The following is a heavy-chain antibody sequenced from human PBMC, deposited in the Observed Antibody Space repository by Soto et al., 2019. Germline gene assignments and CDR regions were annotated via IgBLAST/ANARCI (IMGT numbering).Heavy chain of an antibody. J-gene: IGHJ3*02. CDR3: ATERIAARSDVLAFDI. V-gene: IGHV1-8*01. Sequence: ASVKVSCNASGYTFTSYDINWVRQATGQGHEWKGWMNPNRGNTCYAQKFQGRVTMTRNTSISTAYMELSSLRSDYTSVYYCATERIAARSDVLAFDIWGQGTMVTVSS. CDR1: GYTFTSYD. D-gene: IGHD6-6*01. CDR2: MNPNRGNT.